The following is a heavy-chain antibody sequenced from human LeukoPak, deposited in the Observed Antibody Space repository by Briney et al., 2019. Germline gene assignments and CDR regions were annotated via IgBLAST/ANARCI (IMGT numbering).Heavy chain of an antibody. CDR2: IIPIFGTA. V-gene: IGHV1-69*13. CDR3: ARSYSSSLDAWFGDY. D-gene: IGHD6-13*01. J-gene: IGHJ4*02. CDR1: GGTFSSYA. Sequence: GASVKVSCKASGGTFSSYAISWVRQAPGQGLEWMGGIIPIFGTANYAQKFQGRVTITADESTSTAYMELSSLRSEDTAVYYCARSYSSSLDAWFGDYWGQGTLVTVSS.